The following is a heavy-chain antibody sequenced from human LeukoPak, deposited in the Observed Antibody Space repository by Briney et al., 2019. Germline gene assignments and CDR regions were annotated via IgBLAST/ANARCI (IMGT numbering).Heavy chain of an antibody. CDR1: GYTFTGYY. J-gene: IGHJ4*02. V-gene: IGHV1-2*02. CDR2: INPNTGGT. Sequence: GASVKVSCKSSGYTFTGYYMHWVRQAPGQGLEWMGWINPNTGGTNYAQKFQGRVTMTRDTTISTAYMELSRLTSDDTAVYYCASYPRYSISPPFDYWGQGTLVTVSS. CDR3: ASYPRYSISPPFDY. D-gene: IGHD1-26*01.